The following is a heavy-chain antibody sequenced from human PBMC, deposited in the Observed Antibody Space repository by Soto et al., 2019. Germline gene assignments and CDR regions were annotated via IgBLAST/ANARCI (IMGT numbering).Heavy chain of an antibody. V-gene: IGHV3-72*01. CDR2: SRNKTKSYTT. CDR3: ARGRDSFDY. J-gene: IGHJ4*02. D-gene: IGHD3-10*01. Sequence: GGSLRLSCAASGFIFSDYYLDWFRLAPGKRLEWLGRSRNKTKSYTTEYAVSVKGRFTVSRDDSNNSLYLQMNSLRTEDTAVYYCARGRDSFDYWGQGTLVTVSS. CDR1: GFIFSDYY.